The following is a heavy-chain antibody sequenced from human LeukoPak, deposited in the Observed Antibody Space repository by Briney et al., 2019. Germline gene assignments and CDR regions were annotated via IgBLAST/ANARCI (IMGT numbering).Heavy chain of an antibody. CDR2: ISSSSDYI. CDR3: ATYGGNWRRAFDI. J-gene: IGHJ3*02. Sequence: GGSLRLSCAASGFTFSTYNMNWVRQAPGKGLEWVSSISSSSDYIYYADSVKGRFTISRDNAKNSLYLQMNSLRAEDTAVYYCATYGGNWRRAFDIWGQGTMVTVSS. V-gene: IGHV3-21*01. CDR1: GFTFSTYN. D-gene: IGHD4-23*01.